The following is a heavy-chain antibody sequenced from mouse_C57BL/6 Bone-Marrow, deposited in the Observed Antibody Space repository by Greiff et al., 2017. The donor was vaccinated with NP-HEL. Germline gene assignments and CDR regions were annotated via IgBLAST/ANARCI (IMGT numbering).Heavy chain of an antibody. CDR2: IFPSDVDT. CDR3: ARYGIYLSLFDY. V-gene: IGHV1-61*01. J-gene: IGHJ2*01. CDR1: GYTFTTYW. D-gene: IGHD2-1*01. Sequence: QVQLQQPGVELVRPGSSVKLSCKTSGYTFTTYWLDWLRPRPGQGLEWIGNIFPSDVDTPYNQKFKDKATLTVDKSSSTAYIQLTSLTSEDSAVYYCARYGIYLSLFDYWGQGTTLTVSS.